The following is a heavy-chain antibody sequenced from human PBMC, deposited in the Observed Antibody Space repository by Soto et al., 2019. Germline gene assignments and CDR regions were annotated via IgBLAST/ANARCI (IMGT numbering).Heavy chain of an antibody. CDR3: ARTYSSGWSDWFDP. D-gene: IGHD6-19*01. CDR2: IYYSGST. CDR1: GCSVRSGSYY. Sequence: SETLSLTCPVSGCSVRSGSYYWSWIRQPPGKGLEWIGYIYYSGSTNYNPSLKSRVTISVDTSKNQFSLKLSSVTAADTAVYYCARTYSSGWSDWFDPWGQGTLVTVS. J-gene: IGHJ5*02. V-gene: IGHV4-61*01.